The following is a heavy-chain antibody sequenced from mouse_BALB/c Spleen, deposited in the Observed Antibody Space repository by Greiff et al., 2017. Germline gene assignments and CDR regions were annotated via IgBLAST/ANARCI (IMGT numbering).Heavy chain of an antibody. CDR2: IWGDGST. CDR3: AREGKLPYRYDGGGLFAY. Sequence: VQLVESGPGLVAPSQSLSITCTVSGFSLTGYGVNWVRQPPGKGLEWLGMIWGDGSTDYNSALKSRLSISKDNSKSQVFLKMNSLQTDDTARYYCAREGKLPYRYDGGGLFAYWGQGTLVTVSA. V-gene: IGHV2-6-7*01. CDR1: GFSLTGYG. J-gene: IGHJ3*01. D-gene: IGHD2-14*01.